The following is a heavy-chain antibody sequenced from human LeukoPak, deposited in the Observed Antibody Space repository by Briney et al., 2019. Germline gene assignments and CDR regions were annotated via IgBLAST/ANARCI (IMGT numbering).Heavy chain of an antibody. V-gene: IGHV1-24*01. CDR3: ATSGEQWLVLGY. CDR2: FDPEDGET. J-gene: IGHJ4*02. D-gene: IGHD6-19*01. CDR1: GYTLTELS. Sequence: ASVKVSCKVSGYTLTELSMHWVRQAPGKGLEWMGGFDPEDGETIYAQKFQGRVTMTEGTSTDTAYMELSSLRSEDTAVYYCATSGEQWLVLGYWGQGTLVTVSS.